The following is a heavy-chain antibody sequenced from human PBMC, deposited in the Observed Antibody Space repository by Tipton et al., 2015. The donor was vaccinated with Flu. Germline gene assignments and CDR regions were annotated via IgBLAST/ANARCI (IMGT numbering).Heavy chain of an antibody. CDR3: ARGHCSSTSCYVHWGMDV. D-gene: IGHD2-2*01. CDR1: GFTFSNYA. J-gene: IGHJ6*02. V-gene: IGHV3-33*01. Sequence: SLRLSCEASGFTFSNYAMHWVRQAPGKGLEWVAVIWYDGNNKYYADSVKGRFTISRDNSKNTLYLQMSSLRAEDTAVYYCARGHCSSTSCYVHWGMDVWGQGTTVTVSS. CDR2: IWYDGNNK.